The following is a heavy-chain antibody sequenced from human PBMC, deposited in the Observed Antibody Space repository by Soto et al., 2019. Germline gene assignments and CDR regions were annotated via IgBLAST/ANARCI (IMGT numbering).Heavy chain of an antibody. D-gene: IGHD6-19*01. Sequence: QVQLVESGGGVVQPGRSLRLSCAASGFTFSSYAMHWVRQAPGKGLEGVAVISYDGGNKYYADSVKGRFTISRDNSKNTLYLQMNSLRAEDTAVYYCARDPTSSGWYSRGLNDAFDIWGQGTMVTVSS. CDR1: GFTFSSYA. J-gene: IGHJ3*02. CDR2: ISYDGGNK. V-gene: IGHV3-30-3*01. CDR3: ARDPTSSGWYSRGLNDAFDI.